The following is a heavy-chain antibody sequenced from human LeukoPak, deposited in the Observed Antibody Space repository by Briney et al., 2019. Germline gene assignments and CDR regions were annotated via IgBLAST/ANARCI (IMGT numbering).Heavy chain of an antibody. CDR3: ARAHCSSTSCYYYGMDV. CDR2: ISGSGGST. D-gene: IGHD2-2*01. J-gene: IGHJ6*02. Sequence: PGGSLRLSCAASGFTFSSYAMSWVRQAPGKGLQWVSAISGSGGSTYYADSVKGRFTISRDNSKNTLYLQMNSLRAEDTAVYYCARAHCSSTSCYYYGMDVWGQGTTVTVSS. CDR1: GFTFSSYA. V-gene: IGHV3-23*01.